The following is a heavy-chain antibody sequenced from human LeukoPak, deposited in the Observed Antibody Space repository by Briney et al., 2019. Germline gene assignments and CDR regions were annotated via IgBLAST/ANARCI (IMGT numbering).Heavy chain of an antibody. CDR3: TTDQDSSGWTFDY. J-gene: IGHJ4*02. Sequence: KPGGSLRLSCAASGFTFSNAWMSWVRQAPGKGLEWVGRIKSKTDGGTTDYAAPVKGRFTISRDDSKNTLYLQMNSLKTEDTAVYYRTTDQDSSGWTFDYWGQGTLVTVSS. CDR2: IKSKTDGGTT. CDR1: GFTFSNAW. D-gene: IGHD6-19*01. V-gene: IGHV3-15*01.